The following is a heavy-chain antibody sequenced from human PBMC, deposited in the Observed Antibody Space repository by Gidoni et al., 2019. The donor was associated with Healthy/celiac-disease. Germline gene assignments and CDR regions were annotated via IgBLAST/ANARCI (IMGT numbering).Heavy chain of an antibody. CDR1: GYTFTGYY. V-gene: IGHV1-2*04. CDR2: LNPNSGGT. J-gene: IGHJ4*02. Sequence: QVQLVQSGAEVKKPGASVKVSCKASGYTFTGYYMHWVRQAPGQGLEWMGWLNPNSGGTNYAQKFQGWVTMTRDTSISTAYMELSRLRSDDTALYYCARGPSIAVAGTVFDYWGQGTLVTVSS. CDR3: ARGPSIAVAGTVFDY. D-gene: IGHD6-19*01.